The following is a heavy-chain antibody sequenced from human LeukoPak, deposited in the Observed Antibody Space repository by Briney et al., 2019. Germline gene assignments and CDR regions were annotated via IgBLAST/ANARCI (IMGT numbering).Heavy chain of an antibody. Sequence: GSLRLSCAASGFTFSSYWMHWVRQAPGKGLVWVSRINSDGSSTSYADSVKGRFTISRDNAKNTLYLQMNSLRAEDTAVYYCARVASSSWDNEFDYWGQGTLVTVSS. D-gene: IGHD6-13*01. CDR2: INSDGSST. V-gene: IGHV3-74*01. CDR1: GFTFSSYW. CDR3: ARVASSSWDNEFDY. J-gene: IGHJ4*02.